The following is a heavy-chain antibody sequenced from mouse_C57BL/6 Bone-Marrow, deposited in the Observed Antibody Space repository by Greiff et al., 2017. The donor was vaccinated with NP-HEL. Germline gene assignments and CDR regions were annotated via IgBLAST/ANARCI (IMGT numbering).Heavy chain of an antibody. V-gene: IGHV1-19*01. CDR1: GYTFTDYY. CDR2: INPYNGGT. CDR3: ARDRYDSSEK. J-gene: IGHJ2*01. Sequence: VQLQQSGPVLVKPGASVKMSCKASGYTFTDYYMNWVKQSHGKSLEWIGVINPYNGGTSYNQKFKGKATLTVDKSSSTAYMQLSSLTSEDSAVYYCARDRYDSSEKWGQGTTLTVSS. D-gene: IGHD1-1*01.